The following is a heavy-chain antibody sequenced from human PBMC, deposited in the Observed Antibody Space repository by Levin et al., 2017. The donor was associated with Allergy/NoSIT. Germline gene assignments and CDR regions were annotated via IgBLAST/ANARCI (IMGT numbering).Heavy chain of an antibody. CDR1: GFTVSSHY. J-gene: IGHJ3*01. D-gene: IGHD6-6*01. Sequence: PGGSLRLSCAASGFTVSSHYMSWVRQAPGKGLEWVSVIYPSVTTYYTDSVKGRFTISRDDAKNMLYLQMNSLRAEDTAVYYCAREGSNAFDVWGQGTMVIVSS. V-gene: IGHV3-66*01. CDR3: AREGSNAFDV. CDR2: IYPSVTT.